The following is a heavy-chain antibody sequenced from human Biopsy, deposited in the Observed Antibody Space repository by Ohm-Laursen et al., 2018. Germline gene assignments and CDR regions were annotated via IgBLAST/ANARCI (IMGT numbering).Heavy chain of an antibody. CDR1: GFTFSSSW. CDR3: VRGRSMDV. CDR2: IKQDGSED. Sequence: SLRLSCAASGFTFSSSWMTWVRQAPGTGLEWVAMIKQDGSEDYYVDSVKGRFTISRDNAQKSLDLQLNSLRAEDTAVYYCVRGRSMDVWGQGTTVTVPS. V-gene: IGHV3-7*01. J-gene: IGHJ6*02.